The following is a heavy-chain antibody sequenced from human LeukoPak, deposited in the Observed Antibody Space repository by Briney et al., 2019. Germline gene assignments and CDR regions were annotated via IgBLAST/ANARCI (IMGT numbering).Heavy chain of an antibody. CDR2: IIPIFTTA. V-gene: IGHV1-69*06. CDR1: GGTFNNYA. J-gene: IGHJ6*03. CDR3: ARGGLGYCSSTSCYGGFYYYYYMDV. D-gene: IGHD2-2*01. Sequence: SVKVSCKASGGTFNNYAISWVRQAPGQGLEWVGGIIPIFTTANYAQKFQGRVTITADKSTNTAYMELSSLRSEDTAVYYCARGGLGYCSSTSCYGGFYYYYYMDVWGKGTTVTISS.